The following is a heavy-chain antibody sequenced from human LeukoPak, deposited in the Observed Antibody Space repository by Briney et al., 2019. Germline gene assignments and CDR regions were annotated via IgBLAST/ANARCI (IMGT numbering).Heavy chain of an antibody. CDR3: ARDRCGSGSYLRGYYYGMAV. Sequence: PGGSLRLSCAASGFTFSSYSMNWVRQAPGKGLEWVSSISSSSSYIYYADSVKGRFTISRDNAKNSLYLQMNSLRAEDTAVYYCARDRCGSGSYLRGYYYGMAVWGQGTTVTVSS. J-gene: IGHJ6*02. CDR2: ISSSSSYI. V-gene: IGHV3-21*01. CDR1: GFTFSSYS. D-gene: IGHD3-10*01.